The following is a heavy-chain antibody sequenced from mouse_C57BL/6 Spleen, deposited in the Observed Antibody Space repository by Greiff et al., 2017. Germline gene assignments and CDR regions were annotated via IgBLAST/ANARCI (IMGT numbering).Heavy chain of an antibody. D-gene: IGHD1-1*01. J-gene: IGHJ1*03. CDR2: ILPGSGST. CDR1: GYTFTGYW. V-gene: IGHV1-9*01. Sequence: VQLQQSGAELMKPGASVKLSCKATGYTFTGYWIEWVKQRPGHGLEWIGEILPGSGSTNYNEKFKGKATFPADTSSSTAYMQLSSLKTEDSAIYYGVRGDYYGSSPWYFDVWGTGTTVTVSS. CDR3: VRGDYYGSSPWYFDV.